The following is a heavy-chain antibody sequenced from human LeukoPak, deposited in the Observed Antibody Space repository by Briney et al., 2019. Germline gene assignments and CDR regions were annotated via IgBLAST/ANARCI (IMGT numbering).Heavy chain of an antibody. D-gene: IGHD3-10*01. V-gene: IGHV4-59*01. CDR3: ARHYGSGSYYRKGTVLFDY. Sequence: SETLSLTCTVSGGSISSYYWSWIRRPPGKGLEWIGYIYYSGSTNYNPSLKSRVTISVDTSKNQFSLKLSSVTAADTAVYYCARHYGSGSYYRKGTVLFDYWGQGTLVTVSS. CDR1: GGSISSYY. J-gene: IGHJ4*02. CDR2: IYYSGST.